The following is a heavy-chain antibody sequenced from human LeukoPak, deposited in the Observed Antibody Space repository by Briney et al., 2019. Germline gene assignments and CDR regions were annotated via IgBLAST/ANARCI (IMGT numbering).Heavy chain of an antibody. D-gene: IGHD5-18*01. CDR1: GFTFTDYG. Sequence: GASVNVSCKASGFTFTDYGISWVRQAPGQGLEWMGWISAKNGNTNYVQKFQGRVTMTTDTSMTTAYMELRSLRYDDTAVYYCATTKSAMVTCFDPRGQGTLVTVSS. J-gene: IGHJ5*02. CDR2: ISAKNGNT. CDR3: ATTKSAMVTCFDP. V-gene: IGHV1-18*01.